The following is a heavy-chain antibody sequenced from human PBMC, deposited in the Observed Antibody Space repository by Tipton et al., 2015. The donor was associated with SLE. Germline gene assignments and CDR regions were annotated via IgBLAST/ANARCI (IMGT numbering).Heavy chain of an antibody. V-gene: IGHV4-61*09. CDR3: ARDRLPGIADY. D-gene: IGHD6-13*01. CDR2: IYTSGST. J-gene: IGHJ4*02. CDR1: GGSISSGSYY. Sequence: TLSLTCTVSGGSISSGSYYWSWIRQPAGKGLEWIGYIYTSGSTNYNPSLKSRVTISVDTSKNQFSLKLSSVTAADTAVYYCARDRLPGIADYWGQGTLVTVSS.